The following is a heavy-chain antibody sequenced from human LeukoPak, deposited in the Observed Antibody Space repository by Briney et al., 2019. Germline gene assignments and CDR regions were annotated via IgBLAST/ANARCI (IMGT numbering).Heavy chain of an antibody. V-gene: IGHV3-23*01. CDR3: AELGITMIGGV. D-gene: IGHD3-10*02. Sequence: GGSLRLSCAASGFTFSRYGMSWVRQAPGKGLEWVSAISGSGGSTYYADSVKGRFTISRDNSKNTLYLQMNSLRAEDTAVYYCAELGITMIGGVWGKGTTVTISS. CDR1: GFTFSRYG. J-gene: IGHJ6*04. CDR2: ISGSGGST.